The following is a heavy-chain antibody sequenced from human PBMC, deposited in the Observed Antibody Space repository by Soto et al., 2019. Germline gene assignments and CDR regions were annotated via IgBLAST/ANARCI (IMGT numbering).Heavy chain of an antibody. Sequence: SETLSLTCTVSGGSISSSGYSWSWIRQPPGKGLEWIGYIYHSGRRHYNPSLKSRLTISVDTSKNQFSLRLNSVTAADTATYYCARIDGVVTAIRFDPWGQGTQVTVSS. CDR1: GGSISSSGYS. D-gene: IGHD2-21*02. J-gene: IGHJ5*02. CDR2: IYHSGRR. CDR3: ARIDGVVTAIRFDP. V-gene: IGHV4-30-2*01.